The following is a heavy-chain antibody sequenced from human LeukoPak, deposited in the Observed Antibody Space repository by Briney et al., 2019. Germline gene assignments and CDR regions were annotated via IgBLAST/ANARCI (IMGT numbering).Heavy chain of an antibody. CDR2: IHGDGNT. CDR3: ARHLTDSSVGIEY. V-gene: IGHV4-59*08. J-gene: IGHJ4*02. CDR1: HGSISNSY. D-gene: IGHD2-15*01. Sequence: SETLSLTCTVSHGSISNSYWSWIRQPPGKGLEWLGYIHGDGNTNYNPSLKSRVTMSVDTSKIQFSLRLNSVTASDSAVYYCARHLTDSSVGIEYWGQGTLVTVSS.